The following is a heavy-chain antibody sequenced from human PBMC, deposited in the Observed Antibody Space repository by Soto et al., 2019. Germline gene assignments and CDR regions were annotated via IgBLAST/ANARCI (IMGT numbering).Heavy chain of an antibody. CDR2: IGTAGDT. J-gene: IGHJ3*02. D-gene: IGHD2-15*01. CDR3: ATSSYCSGGSCYPIHDAFDI. CDR1: GFTFSSYD. V-gene: IGHV3-13*01. Sequence: EVQLVESGGGLVQPGGSLRLSCAASGFTFSSYDMHWVRQATGKGLEWVSAIGTAGDTYYPGSVKGRFTISRENAKNSLYLQMNSLRYEDTAVYYCATSSYCSGGSCYPIHDAFDIWGQGTMGTVSS.